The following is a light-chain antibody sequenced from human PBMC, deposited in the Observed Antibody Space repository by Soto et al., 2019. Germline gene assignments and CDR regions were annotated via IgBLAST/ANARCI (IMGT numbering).Light chain of an antibody. CDR2: DDT. Sequence: QSALAQPASVSRSPGQSITISCTGTVGLVSWYQQHPGKVPKLIIYDDTKRPSGVSSRFSGSKSGNTASLTISGLQTEDEADYYCCLYVGGRTYVFGTGTKVTVL. CDR1: VGL. J-gene: IGLJ1*01. CDR3: CLYVGGRTYV. V-gene: IGLV2-23*01.